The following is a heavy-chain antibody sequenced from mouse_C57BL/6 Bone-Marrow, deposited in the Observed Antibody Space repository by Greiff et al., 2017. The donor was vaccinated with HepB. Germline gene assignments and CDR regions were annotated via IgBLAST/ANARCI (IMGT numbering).Heavy chain of an antibody. J-gene: IGHJ2*01. CDR3: TVNYYGSSYYFDY. Sequence: DVKLVESGGGLVQPGGSMKLSCVASGFTFSNYWMNWVRQSPEKGLEWVAQIRLKSDNYATHYAESVKGRFTISRDDSKSSVYLQMNNLRAEDTGIYYCTVNYYGSSYYFDYWGQGTTLTVSS. V-gene: IGHV6-3*01. D-gene: IGHD1-1*01. CDR2: IRLKSDNYAT. CDR1: GFTFSNYW.